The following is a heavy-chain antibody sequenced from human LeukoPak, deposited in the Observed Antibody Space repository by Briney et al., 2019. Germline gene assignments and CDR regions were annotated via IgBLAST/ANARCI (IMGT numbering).Heavy chain of an antibody. J-gene: IGHJ4*02. CDR1: GGSISSSSYY. D-gene: IGHD3-10*01. CDR3: ARAGFHPPTNTVLLWFGEPV. V-gene: IGHV4-39*01. Sequence: SETLSLTCTVSGGSISSSSYYWGWIRQPPGKGLEWIGSIYYSGSTYYNPSLKSRVTISVDTSKNQFSLKLSSVTAADTAVYYCARAGFHPPTNTVLLWFGEPVRGQGTLVTVSS. CDR2: IYYSGST.